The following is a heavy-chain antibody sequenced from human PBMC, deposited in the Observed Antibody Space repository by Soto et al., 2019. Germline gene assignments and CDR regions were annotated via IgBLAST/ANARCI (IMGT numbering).Heavy chain of an antibody. J-gene: IGHJ4*02. CDR1: GYTFTSYG. CDR2: ISAYNGNT. CDR3: ARDLNIVVVPAATQHFDY. D-gene: IGHD2-2*01. V-gene: IGHV1-18*01. Sequence: GASVKVSCKASGYTFTSYGISWVRQAPGQGLEWMGWISAYNGNTNYAQKLQGRVTMTTDTSTSTAYMELRSLRSDDTAVYYCARDLNIVVVPAATQHFDYWGQGTLVTVS.